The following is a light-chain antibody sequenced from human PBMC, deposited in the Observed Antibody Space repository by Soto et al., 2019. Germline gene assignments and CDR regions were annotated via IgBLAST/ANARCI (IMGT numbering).Light chain of an antibody. CDR3: SSDTTSNLYV. J-gene: IGLJ1*01. V-gene: IGLV2-14*01. CDR1: SRDVGASTY. Sequence: SVLTQPASVSGSPGQSVTISCTGTSRDVGASTYVSWYQQHPGKAPKVVLYEVSTRPSGVSDRFSGSKSGNTASLTISGLQAEDEADYYCSSDTTSNLYVFGTGTKVTVL. CDR2: EVS.